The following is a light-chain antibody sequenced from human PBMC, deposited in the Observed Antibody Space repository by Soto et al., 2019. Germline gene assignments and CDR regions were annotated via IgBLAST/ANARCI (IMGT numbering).Light chain of an antibody. J-gene: IGLJ1*01. CDR1: SSDVGGYNH. CDR3: SSYTSSSTYV. Sequence: QSVLTQPASVSGSPGQSITISCTGTSSDVGGYNHVSWYQQHPGKAPKLMIYEVSNRPSGVSNRFSGSKSGYTASLTISGLQGDDEADYYCSSYTSSSTYVFGTGTKLTVL. CDR2: EVS. V-gene: IGLV2-14*01.